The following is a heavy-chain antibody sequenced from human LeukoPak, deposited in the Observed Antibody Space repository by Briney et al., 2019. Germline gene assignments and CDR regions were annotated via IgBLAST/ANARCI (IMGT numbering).Heavy chain of an antibody. CDR2: ISYDGSNE. CDR1: GFTFSSYG. V-gene: IGHV3-30*03. Sequence: GGSLRLSCAASGFTFSSYGMHWVRQAPGKGLEWVAGISYDGSNEYYADFVKGRFTISRDNSKNTLYLQMNSLRAEDTAVYYCARDRDPSPFDCWGQGTLVTVSS. J-gene: IGHJ4*02. CDR3: ARDRDPSPFDC.